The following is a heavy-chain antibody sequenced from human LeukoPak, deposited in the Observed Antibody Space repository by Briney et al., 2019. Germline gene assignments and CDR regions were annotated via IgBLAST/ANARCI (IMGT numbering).Heavy chain of an antibody. CDR3: AKDWDSSSWAYYFDY. V-gene: IGHV3-23*01. D-gene: IGHD6-13*01. CDR1: GFTFSSYA. J-gene: IGHJ4*02. Sequence: GRSLRLSCAASGFTFSSYAMSWVRQAPGKGLEWVSAISGSGGSTYYADSVKGRFTISRDNSKNTLYLQMNSLRAEDTAVYYCAKDWDSSSWAYYFDYWGQGTLVTVSS. CDR2: ISGSGGST.